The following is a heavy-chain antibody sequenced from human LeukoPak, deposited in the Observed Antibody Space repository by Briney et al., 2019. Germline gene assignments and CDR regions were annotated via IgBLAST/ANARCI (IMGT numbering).Heavy chain of an antibody. D-gene: IGHD3-22*01. V-gene: IGHV3-21*01. CDR1: GFTFSSYS. CDR2: ISSSSSYI. Sequence: SGGSLRLSCAASGFTFSSYSMNWVRQAPGKGLEGVSSISSSSSYIYYADSVKGRFTISRDNAKNSLYLQMNSLRAEDRAVYYCATYSSGNGREFQHWGQGTLVTVSS. J-gene: IGHJ1*01. CDR3: ATYSSGNGREFQH.